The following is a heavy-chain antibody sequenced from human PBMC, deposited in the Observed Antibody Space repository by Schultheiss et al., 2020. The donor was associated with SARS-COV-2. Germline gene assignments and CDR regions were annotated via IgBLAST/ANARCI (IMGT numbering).Heavy chain of an antibody. Sequence: GESLKISCAASGFTFSSYAMHWVRQAPGKGLEWVAVISYDGSNKYYADSVKGRFTISRDNSKNTLYLQMNSLRAEDTAVYYCATELYDYIGGGADDYWGQGTLVTVSS. V-gene: IGHV3-30*04. J-gene: IGHJ4*02. CDR3: ATELYDYIGGGADDY. CDR2: ISYDGSNK. CDR1: GFTFSSYA. D-gene: IGHD3-16*01.